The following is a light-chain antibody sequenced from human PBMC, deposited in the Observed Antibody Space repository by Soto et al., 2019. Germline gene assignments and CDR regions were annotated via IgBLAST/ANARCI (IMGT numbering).Light chain of an antibody. J-gene: IGKJ3*01. CDR3: QQSFSSLT. Sequence: DIQMTQSPSSLSASVGDRVTITCRASQSVTTYLNWFQHKPGKAPKLLIYGTSRLQSGVPSRFSGSGSGTDFTLTISSLQPEDFATYYCQQSFSSLTFGPGTKVHIK. CDR2: GTS. V-gene: IGKV1-39*01. CDR1: QSVTTY.